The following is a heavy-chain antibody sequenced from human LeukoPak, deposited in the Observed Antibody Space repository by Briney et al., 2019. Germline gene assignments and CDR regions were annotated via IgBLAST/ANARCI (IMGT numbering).Heavy chain of an antibody. J-gene: IGHJ6*03. D-gene: IGHD5-24*01. V-gene: IGHV4-4*07. CDR3: ARGVRDGYNQYYYYYYYMDV. CDR2: IYTSGST. CDR1: GGSISSYY. Sequence: SETLSVTCTVSGGSISSYYWSWIRHPAGKGLEWIGRIYTSGSTNYNPYLKSRVTMSVDMSKNQFSLKLSSVTAADTAVYYCARGVRDGYNQYYYYYYYMDVWGKGTTVTVS.